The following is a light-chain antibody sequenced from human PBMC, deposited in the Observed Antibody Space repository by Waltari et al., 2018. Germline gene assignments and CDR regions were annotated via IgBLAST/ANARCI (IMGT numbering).Light chain of an antibody. CDR2: EVT. J-gene: IGLJ2*01. CDR3: SSYAGNNNLL. Sequence: QSALTQPPSASGSPGQSVSISCTGTSSDVGGYHYVSWFQQYPDKAPKLIIYEVTKRPSGVPDRFSGSKSGNTASLTVSGLQAADEADYYCSSYAGNNNLLFGGGTKLTVL. V-gene: IGLV2-8*01. CDR1: SSDVGGYHY.